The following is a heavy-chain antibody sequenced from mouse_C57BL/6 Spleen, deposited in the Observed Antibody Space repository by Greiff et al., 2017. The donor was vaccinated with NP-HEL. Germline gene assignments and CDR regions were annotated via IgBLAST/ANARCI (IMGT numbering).Heavy chain of an antibody. CDR2: ISSGSSTI. V-gene: IGHV5-17*01. CDR1: GFTFSDYG. CDR3: ARIGNYDYGGYAMDY. D-gene: IGHD2-4*01. J-gene: IGHJ4*01. Sequence: EVQGVESGGGLVKPGGSLKLSCAASGFTFSDYGMHWVRQAPEKGLEWVAYISSGSSTIYYADTVKGRFTISRDNAKNTLFLQMTSLRSEDTAMYYCARIGNYDYGGYAMDYWGQGTSVTVSS.